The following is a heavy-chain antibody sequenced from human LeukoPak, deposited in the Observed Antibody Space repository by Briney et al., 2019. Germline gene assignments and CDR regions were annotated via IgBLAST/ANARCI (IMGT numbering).Heavy chain of an antibody. CDR2: IIPILGIA. J-gene: IGHJ3*02. V-gene: IGHV1-69*04. D-gene: IGHD1-26*01. CDR3: ARGVLSGSHLEYDAFDI. CDR1: GGTFSSYA. Sequence: SVKVSCKASGGTFSSYAISWVRQAPGQGLEWMGRIIPILGIANYAQKFQGRVTITTDESTSTAYMELSSLRSEDTVVYYCARGVLSGSHLEYDAFDIWGQGTMVTVSS.